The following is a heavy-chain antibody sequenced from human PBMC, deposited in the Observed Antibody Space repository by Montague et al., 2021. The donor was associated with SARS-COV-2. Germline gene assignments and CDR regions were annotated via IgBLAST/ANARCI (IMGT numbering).Heavy chain of an antibody. CDR2: IHHGGST. J-gene: IGHJ6*03. CDR3: ARLGDGVVPSPILGVGPYYSYYYMDV. D-gene: IGHD3-10*01. V-gene: IGHV4-34*01. Sequence: SETLSLTCAVHGGSFSTYSWNWIRQPPGKGLEWIGEIHHGGSTNYNPSFKSRVTISADTFKNQFSLKLTSVAAADTAVYYCARLGDGVVPSPILGVGPYYSYYYMDVWGKGTTVTVSS. CDR1: GGSFSTYS.